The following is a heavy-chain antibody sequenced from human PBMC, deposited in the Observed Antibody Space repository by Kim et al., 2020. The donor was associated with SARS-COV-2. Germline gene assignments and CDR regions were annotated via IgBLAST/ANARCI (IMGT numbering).Heavy chain of an antibody. V-gene: IGHV3-7*01. CDR3: ARDYGDYGDYSDY. D-gene: IGHD4-17*01. Sequence: YVDSVKGRFTISRDNAKNSLYLQMNSLRAEDTAVYYCARDYGDYGDYSDYWGQGTLVTVSS. J-gene: IGHJ4*02.